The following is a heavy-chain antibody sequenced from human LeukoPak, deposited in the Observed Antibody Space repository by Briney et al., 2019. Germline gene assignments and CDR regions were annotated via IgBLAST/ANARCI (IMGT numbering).Heavy chain of an antibody. CDR2: MNPNNGNT. CDR3: ARGGYQLLRDFDY. J-gene: IGHJ4*02. CDR1: GYTFTNYD. D-gene: IGHD2-2*01. Sequence: ASVKVSCKASGYTFTNYDINWVRQATGQGQGLEWMGWMNPNNGNTGYAQKFQGRVTFSRNTSISTAYMELNSLRSEDTAIYYCARGGYQLLRDFDYWGQGTLVTVSS. V-gene: IGHV1-8*03.